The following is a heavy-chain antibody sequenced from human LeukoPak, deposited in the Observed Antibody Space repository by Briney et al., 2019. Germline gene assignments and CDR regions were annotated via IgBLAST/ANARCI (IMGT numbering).Heavy chain of an antibody. V-gene: IGHV3-23*01. CDR1: GFTFSNYA. D-gene: IGHD3-10*01. Sequence: GGSLRLSCAASGFTFSNYAMNWVRQAPGKGLEWVSAISGSGGNTYYSDSVKGRFTISRDNSKNALYLQMNSLRAEDTAIYYCAKGPMGRGFDYWGQGTQVTVSS. J-gene: IGHJ4*02. CDR3: AKGPMGRGFDY. CDR2: ISGSGGNT.